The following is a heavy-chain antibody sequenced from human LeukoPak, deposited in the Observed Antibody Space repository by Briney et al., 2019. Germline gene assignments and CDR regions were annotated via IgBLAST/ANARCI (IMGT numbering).Heavy chain of an antibody. CDR3: ARDRNDYVWGSYRYPDY. D-gene: IGHD3-16*02. CDR2: INPNSGGT. J-gene: IGHJ4*02. CDR1: GYTFTGYY. V-gene: IGHV1-2*02. Sequence: ASVKVSCKASGYTFTGYYMHWVRQAPGQGLEWMGWINPNSGGTNYAQMFQGRVTMTRDTSISTAYMELSRLRSDDTAVYYCARDRNDYVWGSYRYPDYWGQGTLVTVSS.